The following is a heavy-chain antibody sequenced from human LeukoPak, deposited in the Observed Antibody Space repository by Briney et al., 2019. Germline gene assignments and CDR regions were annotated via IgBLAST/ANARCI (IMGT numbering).Heavy chain of an antibody. CDR2: MNPNSGNT. Sequence: GASVKVSCKASGYTFTSYDINWVRQATGQGLEWMGWMNPNSGNTGYAQKFQGRVTMTRNTSIGTAYMELSSLRSEDTAVYYCARGGMNSYYDFWSGNNWFDPWGQGTLVTVSS. CDR3: ARGGMNSYYDFWSGNNWFDP. CDR1: GYTFTSYD. J-gene: IGHJ5*02. D-gene: IGHD3-3*01. V-gene: IGHV1-8*01.